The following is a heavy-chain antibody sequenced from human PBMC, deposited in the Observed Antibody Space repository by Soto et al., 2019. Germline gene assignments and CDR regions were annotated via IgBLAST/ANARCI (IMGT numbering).Heavy chain of an antibody. CDR1: GLTFRNYE. J-gene: IGHJ4*02. D-gene: IGHD3-3*01. V-gene: IGHV3-48*03. CDR2: IISTGKTI. CDR3: ATDHLRGRFFDH. Sequence: EVQLVESGGGLVQPGGSLTISCAASGLTFRNYEMNWVRQAPGKGLEWVSFIISTGKTIYYADSVKGRFTISRDNPKNSVHLKISSLRVEDTAVYYCATDHLRGRFFDHWGQRTQVSVSS.